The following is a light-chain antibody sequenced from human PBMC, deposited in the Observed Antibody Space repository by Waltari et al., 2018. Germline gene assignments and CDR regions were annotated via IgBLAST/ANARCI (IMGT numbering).Light chain of an antibody. CDR1: SSDVGRHDS. V-gene: IGLV2-14*03. CDR2: DVN. Sequence: QSALTQPASVSGSPGQSITISCTGSSSDVGRHDSVSWYQDHPGQAPKVIIYDVNNRPSGVSDRFSGSESGNTASLTISGLQAEDEANYYCSTQSSDAVVIFGGGTKLTVL. J-gene: IGLJ2*01. CDR3: STQSSDAVVI.